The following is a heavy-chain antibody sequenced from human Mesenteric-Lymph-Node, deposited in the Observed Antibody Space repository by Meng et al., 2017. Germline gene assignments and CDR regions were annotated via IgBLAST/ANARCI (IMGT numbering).Heavy chain of an antibody. CDR2: ISYDGSNK. J-gene: IGHJ4*02. CDR3: ARAEMATIPYFDY. Sequence: LSLTCAASGFTFSSYAMHWVRQAPGKGLEWVAVISYDGSNKYYADSVKGRFTISRDNSKNTLYLQMNSLRAEDTAVYYCARAEMATIPYFDYWGQGTLVTVSS. D-gene: IGHD5-24*01. CDR1: GFTFSSYA. V-gene: IGHV3-30*01.